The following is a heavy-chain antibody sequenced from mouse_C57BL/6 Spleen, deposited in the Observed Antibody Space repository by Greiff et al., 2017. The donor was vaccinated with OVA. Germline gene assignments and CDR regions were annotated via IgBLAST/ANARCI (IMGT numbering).Heavy chain of an antibody. CDR1: GYTFTSYW. Sequence: QVQLQQPGAELVRPGSSVKLSCKASGYTFTSYWMHWVKQRPIQGLEWIGNIDPSDSETHSNQKFKDKATLTVDKSSSTAYMQHSSLTSEDAAVYYCAKDGSSLYYAMDYWGQGTSVTVSS. CDR3: AKDGSSLYYAMDY. V-gene: IGHV1-52*01. J-gene: IGHJ4*01. D-gene: IGHD1-1*01. CDR2: IDPSDSET.